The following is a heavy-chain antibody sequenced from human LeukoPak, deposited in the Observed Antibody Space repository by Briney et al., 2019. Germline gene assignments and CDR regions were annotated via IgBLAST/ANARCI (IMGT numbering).Heavy chain of an antibody. V-gene: IGHV3-23*01. Sequence: GGSLRLSCTTSGFIFANYAMAWVRQSPGKGLEWVSTISGSGGDSYYADSVKGRFTISRDNSKNTLYIQMNSLRAEDTAVYYCARDWPGGSGTYHWGQGTLVTVSS. J-gene: IGHJ5*02. CDR2: ISGSGGDS. CDR3: ARDWPGGSGTYH. D-gene: IGHD1-26*01. CDR1: GFIFANYA.